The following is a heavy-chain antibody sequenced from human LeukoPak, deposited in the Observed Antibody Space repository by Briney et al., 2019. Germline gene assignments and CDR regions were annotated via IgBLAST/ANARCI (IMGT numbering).Heavy chain of an antibody. J-gene: IGHJ3*02. D-gene: IGHD6-19*01. V-gene: IGHV3-21*04. CDR1: GFTFSTYN. CDR2: ITSSSSYI. Sequence: GGSLRLSCAASGFTFSTYNMNWVRQAPGKGLEWVSSITSSSSYIYYADSVKGRFTISRDNAKNSLYLQMNSLRAEDTAVYYCAKGYSSGWGRAFDIWGQGTMVTVSS. CDR3: AKGYSSGWGRAFDI.